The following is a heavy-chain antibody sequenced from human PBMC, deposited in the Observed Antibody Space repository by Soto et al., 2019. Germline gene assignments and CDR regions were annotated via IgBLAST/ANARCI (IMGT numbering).Heavy chain of an antibody. CDR3: AQKGPHYFDY. CDR1: GFSLSTRDVG. V-gene: IGHV2-5*02. J-gene: IGHJ4*02. Sequence: SGPTLVNPTQTLTLTCTFSGFSLSTRDVGVGWIRQPPGKALEWLAVIYWDDSKHYSPSLKTRATITKDTSKNQVVLTVTNMDPVDTATYYCAQKGPHYFDYWGQGTLVTVSS. CDR2: IYWDDSK.